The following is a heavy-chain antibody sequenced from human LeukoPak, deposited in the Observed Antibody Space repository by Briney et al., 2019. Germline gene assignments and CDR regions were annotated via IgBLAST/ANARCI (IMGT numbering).Heavy chain of an antibody. Sequence: GGSLRLSCTASGLIFNDHYMDWVRRAPGKGLEWVGRVRNKANGHTTEYGASFKGRFTVSRDDSKNSIYLQMNSLNIEDTAMYYCARGFRGFDTWGQGILVTVSS. J-gene: IGHJ5*02. CDR2: VRNKANGHTT. V-gene: IGHV3-72*01. CDR3: ARGFRGFDT. CDR1: GLIFNDHY. D-gene: IGHD3-10*01.